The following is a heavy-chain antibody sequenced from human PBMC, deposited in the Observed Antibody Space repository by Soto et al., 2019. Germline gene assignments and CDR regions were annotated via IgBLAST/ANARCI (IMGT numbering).Heavy chain of an antibody. CDR3: ASSAGNAFDI. J-gene: IGHJ3*02. CDR1: GFTVSSNY. V-gene: IGHV3-53*01. D-gene: IGHD6-13*01. Sequence: GGSLRLSCAASGFTVSSNYMSWVRQAPGKGLEWVSVIYSGGSTYYSDSVKGRFTISRDNSKNTLYLQMNSLRAEDTSVYYCASSAGNAFDIWGQGTMVTVSS. CDR2: IYSGGST.